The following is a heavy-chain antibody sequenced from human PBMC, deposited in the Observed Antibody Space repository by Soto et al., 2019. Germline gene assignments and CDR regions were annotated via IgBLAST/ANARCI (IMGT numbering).Heavy chain of an antibody. V-gene: IGHV3-30*18. CDR2: ISYDGGNK. J-gene: IGHJ3*02. Sequence: QVQLVESGGGVVQPGRSLRLSCAASGFTFRSYGMHWVRQAPGKGLEWVAVISYDGGNKYYADSVKGRFTISRDNSKNTLYLQMNSLGAEDTAVYYCAKRPYYRDSSGYRDAFDIWGQGTMVTVSS. CDR3: AKRPYYRDSSGYRDAFDI. D-gene: IGHD3-22*01. CDR1: GFTFRSYG.